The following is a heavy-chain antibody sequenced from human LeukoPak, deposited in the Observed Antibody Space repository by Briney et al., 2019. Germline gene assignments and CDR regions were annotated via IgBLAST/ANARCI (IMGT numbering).Heavy chain of an antibody. Sequence: ASVKVSCKASGGTFSSYAISWVRQAPGQGLEWMGRIIPILGIANYAQKFQGRVTMTRNTSISTAYMELSSLRSEDTAVYYCAREWATGDRGYWGQGTLVTVSS. V-gene: IGHV1-69*04. CDR2: IIPILGIA. CDR3: AREWATGDRGY. J-gene: IGHJ4*02. D-gene: IGHD7-27*01. CDR1: GGTFSSYA.